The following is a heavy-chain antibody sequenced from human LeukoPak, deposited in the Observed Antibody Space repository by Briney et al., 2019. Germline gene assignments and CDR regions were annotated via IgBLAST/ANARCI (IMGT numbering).Heavy chain of an antibody. V-gene: IGHV3-11*04. CDR3: AKGLDYYGSGKGLFVGMDY. CDR2: ISSSDSTI. J-gene: IGHJ4*02. CDR1: GFTFSDYY. Sequence: GGSLRLSCAASGFTFSDYYMSWIRQAPGKGLEWVSYISSSDSTIYYADSVKGRFTISRDNAKNSLYLQMNSLRAEDTAVYYCAKGLDYYGSGKGLFVGMDYWGQGTLVTVSS. D-gene: IGHD3-10*01.